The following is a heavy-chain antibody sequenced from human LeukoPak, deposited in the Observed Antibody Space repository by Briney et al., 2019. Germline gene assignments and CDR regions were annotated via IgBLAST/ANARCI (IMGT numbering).Heavy chain of an antibody. J-gene: IGHJ5*02. CDR1: GFTFSSNA. V-gene: IGHV3-30-3*01. Sequence: PGGSLRLSCAASGFTFSSNAMHWVRQASGKGLEWVAVVSYDGSNKYYADSVKGRFTISRDNSKNTLYLQMNSLRAEDTAVYYCAKGRNRDYYDSSGPPNWFDPWGQGTLVTVSS. D-gene: IGHD3-22*01. CDR2: VSYDGSNK. CDR3: AKGRNRDYYDSSGPPNWFDP.